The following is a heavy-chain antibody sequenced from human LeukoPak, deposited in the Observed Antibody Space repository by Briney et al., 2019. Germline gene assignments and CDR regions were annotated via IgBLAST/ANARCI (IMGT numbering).Heavy chain of an antibody. CDR2: IIPIHGIA. CDR3: ARGTGSTSFDY. CDR1: GGTFSSYA. D-gene: IGHD2-2*01. J-gene: IGHJ4*02. Sequence: ASVKVSCKASGGTFSSYAISWVRQAPGQGLEWMGRIIPIHGIANYAQKFQGRVTITADKSTSTAYMELSSLRSEDTAVYYCARGTGSTSFDYWGQGTLVTVSS. V-gene: IGHV1-69*04.